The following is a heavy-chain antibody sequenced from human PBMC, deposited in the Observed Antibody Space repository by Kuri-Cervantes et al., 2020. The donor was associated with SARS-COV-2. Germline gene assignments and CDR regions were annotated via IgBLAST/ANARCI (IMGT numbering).Heavy chain of an antibody. J-gene: IGHJ5*02. CDR1: GYTFTVYG. V-gene: IGHV1-24*01. CDR2: FDPEDGET. CDR3: ATTFGGWFDP. Sequence: ASVKVSCKVSGYTFTVYGVTWVRQAPGKGLEWMGGFDPEDGETIYAQKFQGRVTMTEDISTDTAYMELSSLRSEDTAMYYCATTFGGWFDPWGQGTLVTVSS. D-gene: IGHD2-15*01.